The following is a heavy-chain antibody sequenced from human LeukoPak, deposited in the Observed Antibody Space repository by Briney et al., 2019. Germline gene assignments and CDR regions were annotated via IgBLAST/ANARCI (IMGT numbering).Heavy chain of an antibody. CDR3: AREDPDYCSSTSCLYY. CDR2: INPSGGST. D-gene: IGHD2-2*01. Sequence: ASVKVSCKASGYTFTSYYMHWVRRAPGQGLEWMGIINPSGGSTSYAQKFQGRVTMTRDTSTSTVYMELSSLRSEDTAVYYCAREDPDYCSSTSCLYYWGQGTLVTVSS. CDR1: GYTFTSYY. J-gene: IGHJ4*02. V-gene: IGHV1-46*01.